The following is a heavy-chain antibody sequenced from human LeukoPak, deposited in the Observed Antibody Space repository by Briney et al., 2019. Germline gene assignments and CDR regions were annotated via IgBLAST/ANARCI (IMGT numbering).Heavy chain of an antibody. CDR3: ARRYFDWFLGAGGSLDI. CDR1: GFTFSGYS. Sequence: GGSLRLSCAASGFTFSGYSMNWVRQAPGKGLEWVSSITSSSSIYYADSVKGRFTISRDNANDSVYLQMNSLRAKDTAVYYCARRYFDWFLGAGGSLDIWGQGTMVTVSS. D-gene: IGHD3-9*01. J-gene: IGHJ3*02. V-gene: IGHV3-21*01. CDR2: ITSSSSI.